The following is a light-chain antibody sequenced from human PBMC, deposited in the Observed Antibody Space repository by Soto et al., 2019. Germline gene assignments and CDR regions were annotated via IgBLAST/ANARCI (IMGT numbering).Light chain of an antibody. Sequence: EIVVTQSPGTLSLSPGERATLSCRASQSISTDHLAWYQQKPGQPPRLLIYGTSSRATGGIADRFSGSGSGTDFTLTISRLEHEDFAVYYCEYYGSSITFAGGTKVEIK. V-gene: IGKV3-20*01. CDR2: GTS. CDR1: QSISTDH. J-gene: IGKJ4*01. CDR3: EYYGSSIT.